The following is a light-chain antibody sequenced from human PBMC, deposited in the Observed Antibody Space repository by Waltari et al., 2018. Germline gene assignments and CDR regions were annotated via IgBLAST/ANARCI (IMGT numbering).Light chain of an antibody. Sequence: IRMTQSPSTLSASVGDRVTITCRASQSISSWLAWYQQKPWKAPKLLIYKTSSLESGVPSRFSGSGSGTEFTLTISSLQPDDFATYYCQQYSSYSWTFGQGTKVEIK. CDR1: QSISSW. J-gene: IGKJ1*01. CDR2: KTS. CDR3: QQYSSYSWT. V-gene: IGKV1-5*03.